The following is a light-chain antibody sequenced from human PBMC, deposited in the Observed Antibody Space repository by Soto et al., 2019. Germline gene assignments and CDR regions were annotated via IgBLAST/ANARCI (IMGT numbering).Light chain of an antibody. V-gene: IGKV1-13*02. Sequence: AIQLTQSPSSLSASVGDRVTITCRASQGISSALAWYQQKPGKAPKLLIYDASSLESGAPSRFSGSGSGTDFTLTISSLQPEDFATYYCQQFNSSPITFGQGTRLEIK. CDR3: QQFNSSPIT. CDR2: DAS. J-gene: IGKJ5*01. CDR1: QGISSA.